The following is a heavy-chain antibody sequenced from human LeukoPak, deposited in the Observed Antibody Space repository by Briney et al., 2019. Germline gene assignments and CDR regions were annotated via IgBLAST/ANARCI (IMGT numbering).Heavy chain of an antibody. V-gene: IGHV4-4*02. Sequence: TXXLXXAXSGGPXXNSNWWNWVRQPPXTGLEWIGEIYHSGSTNYNPSLRSRVTISVDRSKNQFALKLTSVTAADTAVYYCARGQGSYGDYWGQGTLVIVSS. CDR1: GGPXXNSNW. D-gene: IGHD5-18*01. CDR3: ARGQGSYGDY. CDR2: IYHSGST. J-gene: IGHJ4*02.